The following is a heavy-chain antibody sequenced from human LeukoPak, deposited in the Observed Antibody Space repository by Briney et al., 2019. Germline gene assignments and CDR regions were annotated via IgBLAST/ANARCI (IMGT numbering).Heavy chain of an antibody. CDR3: ARLAVQGGLGPADIDY. CDR2: IYHSGST. V-gene: IGHV4-4*02. J-gene: IGHJ4*02. CDR1: GGSISSSNW. Sequence: PSGTLSLTCGVSGGSISSSNWWSWVRQPPGKGLEWIGEIYHSGSTNYNPSLKSRVTISVDTSKNQFSLKLSSVTAADTAVYYCARLAVQGGLGPADIDYWGQGTLVTVSS. D-gene: IGHD2-2*01.